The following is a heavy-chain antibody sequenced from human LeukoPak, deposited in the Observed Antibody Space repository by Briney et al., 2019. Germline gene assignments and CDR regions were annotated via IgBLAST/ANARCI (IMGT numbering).Heavy chain of an antibody. Sequence: GGSLRLSCAASGFTFTNYGMHWVRQAPGKGLEWLALIWYDGSKKYYADSVQGRFTISRDNSKSTLCLQMNSLRAEDTAVYYCAKQLGYCSDGSCYFPYWGQGTLVTVSS. CDR3: AKQLGYCSDGSCYFPY. CDR1: GFTFTNYG. D-gene: IGHD2-15*01. CDR2: IWYDGSKK. J-gene: IGHJ4*02. V-gene: IGHV3-33*06.